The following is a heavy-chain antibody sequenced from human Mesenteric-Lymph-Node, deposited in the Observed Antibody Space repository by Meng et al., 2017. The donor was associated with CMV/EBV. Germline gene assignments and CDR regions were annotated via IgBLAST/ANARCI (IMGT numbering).Heavy chain of an antibody. V-gene: IGHV1-69*05. CDR2: IIPIFGTA. CDR3: AREVGDGYNSYYGMDV. CDR1: GGTVSSYA. D-gene: IGHD5-24*01. Sequence: SVNVSCKASGGTVSSYAISWVRQAPGQGLEWMGGIIPIFGTANYAQKFQGRVTITTDESTSTAYMELSSLRSEDTAVYYCAREVGDGYNSYYGMDVWGQGTTVTVSS. J-gene: IGHJ6*02.